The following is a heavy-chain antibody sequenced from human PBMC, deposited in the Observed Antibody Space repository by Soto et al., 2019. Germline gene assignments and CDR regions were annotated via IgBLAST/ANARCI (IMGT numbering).Heavy chain of an antibody. CDR1: GYTFTSYG. Sequence: ASVKVSCKASGYTFTSYGISWVRQAPGQGLEWMGWISAYNGNTNYAQKLQGRVTMTTDTSTSTAYMELRSLRSDDTAVYYCARDLVVLWFGESSNYFGYWGQGTLVTVSS. D-gene: IGHD3-10*01. CDR2: ISAYNGNT. J-gene: IGHJ4*02. CDR3: ARDLVVLWFGESSNYFGY. V-gene: IGHV1-18*01.